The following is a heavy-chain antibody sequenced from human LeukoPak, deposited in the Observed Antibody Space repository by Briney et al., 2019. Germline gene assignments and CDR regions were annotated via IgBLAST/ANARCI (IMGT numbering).Heavy chain of an antibody. V-gene: IGHV4-30-2*01. J-gene: IGHJ4*02. CDR1: GVSISSGGYY. Sequence: SETLSHTCTVSGVSISSGGYYWSWIRQPPGKGLEWIGYIYHSGSTYYNPSLKSRVTISVDRSKNQFSLNLRSVTAADTALYYCARDPYCGGDCPNYFDYWGQGSLVTVSS. CDR2: IYHSGST. CDR3: ARDPYCGGDCPNYFDY. D-gene: IGHD2-21*02.